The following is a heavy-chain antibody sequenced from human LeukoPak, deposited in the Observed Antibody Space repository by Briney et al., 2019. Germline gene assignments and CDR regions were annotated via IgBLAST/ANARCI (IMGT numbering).Heavy chain of an antibody. Sequence: GGSLRLSCAASGFTFSSYAMHWVRQAPGKGLEWVAVISYDGSNKYYADSVKGRFTISRDNSKNTLYLQMNSLRAEDTAVYYCARSYYCGSGTYAPPVGHWGQGTLVTVSS. D-gene: IGHD3-10*01. J-gene: IGHJ4*02. CDR3: ARSYYCGSGTYAPPVGH. CDR2: ISYDGSNK. V-gene: IGHV3-30-3*01. CDR1: GFTFSSYA.